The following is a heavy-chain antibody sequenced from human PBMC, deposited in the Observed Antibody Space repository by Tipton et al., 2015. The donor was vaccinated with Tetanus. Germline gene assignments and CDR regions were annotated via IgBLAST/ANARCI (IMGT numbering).Heavy chain of an antibody. Sequence: GLVKPSETLSHTCTVSGGSISSYYWSWIRQPPGKGLEWIGYIYYSGSTNYNPSLKSRVTISVDTSKNQFSLKLSSVTAADTAVYYCARDRGVTSPFGSYYYGMDVWGQGTMVTVSS. CDR1: GGSISSYY. J-gene: IGHJ6*02. CDR2: IYYSGST. D-gene: IGHD2-21*02. CDR3: ARDRGVTSPFGSYYYGMDV. V-gene: IGHV4-59*01.